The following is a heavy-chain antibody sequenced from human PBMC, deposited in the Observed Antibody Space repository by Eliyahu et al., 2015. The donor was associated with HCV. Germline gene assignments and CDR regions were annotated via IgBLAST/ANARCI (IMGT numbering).Heavy chain of an antibody. CDR3: ARRLGTHGPIDN. Sequence: QLQLQESGPGLVKPSETLSLTCTVSGGPMRITSYYWGWIRQPPGKGLEWIGSIDYWGNTYYNPSLNSRVTISVDASKKQLSLKVTSVSAADTAVYFCARRLGTHGPIDNWGQGTLVTVSS. CDR2: IDYWGNT. D-gene: IGHD3-9*01. CDR1: GGPMRITSYY. V-gene: IGHV4-39*01. J-gene: IGHJ4*02.